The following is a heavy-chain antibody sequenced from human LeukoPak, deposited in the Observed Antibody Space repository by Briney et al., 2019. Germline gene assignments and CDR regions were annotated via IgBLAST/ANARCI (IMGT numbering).Heavy chain of an antibody. Sequence: GGSLRLSCAASGFTFSSYGMHWVRQAPGKGLEWVAFIRYDGSNKYYADSVKGRFTISRDNSKNTLYLQMNSLRAEDTAVYYCARQASGSYNRAFDYWGQGTLVTVSS. V-gene: IGHV3-30*02. CDR2: IRYDGSNK. D-gene: IGHD1-26*01. CDR1: GFTFSSYG. J-gene: IGHJ4*02. CDR3: ARQASGSYNRAFDY.